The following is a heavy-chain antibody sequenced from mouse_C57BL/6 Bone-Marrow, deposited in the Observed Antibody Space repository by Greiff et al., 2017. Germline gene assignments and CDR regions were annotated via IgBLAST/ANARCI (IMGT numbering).Heavy chain of an antibody. D-gene: IGHD2-2*01. CDR2: IYPGGGYT. J-gene: IGHJ2*01. V-gene: IGHV1-63*01. CDR1: GYTFTNYW. CDR3: AREGIYYGYDD. Sequence: QVQLQQSGAELVRPGTSVKMSCKASGYTFTNYWIGWAKQRPGHGLEWIGDIYPGGGYTNYNEKFKGKATLTADKSSSTAYMQFSRLTSEDSAIYYGAREGIYYGYDDWGQGTTLTVSS.